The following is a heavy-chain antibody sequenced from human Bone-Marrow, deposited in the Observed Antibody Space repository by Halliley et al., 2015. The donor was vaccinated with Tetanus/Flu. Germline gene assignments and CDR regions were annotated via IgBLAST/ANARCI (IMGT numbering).Heavy chain of an antibody. V-gene: IGHV3-23*01. D-gene: IGHD3-10*01. Sequence: GDSTFYVDSVKGRFTISRDNSKNTLFLQMENLRVEDSAIYYCAKDRGDCSRTECTNNWFDSWGQGTLVTVSS. CDR2: GDST. CDR3: AKDRGDCSRTECTNNWFDS. J-gene: IGHJ5*01.